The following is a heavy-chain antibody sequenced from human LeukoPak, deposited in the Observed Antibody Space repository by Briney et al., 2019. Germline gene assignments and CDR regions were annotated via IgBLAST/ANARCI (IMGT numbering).Heavy chain of an antibody. CDR1: GGSISSYY. CDR2: IHYSGST. J-gene: IGHJ4*02. D-gene: IGHD6-13*01. Sequence: SETLSLTCTVSGGSISSYYWSWIRQPPGKGLEWIGYIHYSGSTNYNPSLKSRVTISVDTSKNQFSLKLSSVTAADTAVYYCARVRSTTYSSSWYRGDDFDYWGQGTLVTVSS. V-gene: IGHV4-59*01. CDR3: ARVRSTTYSSSWYRGDDFDY.